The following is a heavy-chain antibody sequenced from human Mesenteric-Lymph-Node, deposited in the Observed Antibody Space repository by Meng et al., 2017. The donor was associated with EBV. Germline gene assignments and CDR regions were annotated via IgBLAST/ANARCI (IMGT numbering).Heavy chain of an antibody. CDR1: GGSFSDYY. CDR3: ARDGGYPSGTYYPIDP. Sequence: QVQLQQWGAGLLKPSEXLSLTCAVYGGSFSDYYWTWIRQSPGKGLEWIGEINHGGSAIYNPSLRSRVTISVDTSKKEFSLKLISVTAADTAVYYCARDGGYPSGTYYPIDPWGQGTLVTVSS. CDR2: INHGGSA. D-gene: IGHD3-10*01. J-gene: IGHJ5*02. V-gene: IGHV4-34*01.